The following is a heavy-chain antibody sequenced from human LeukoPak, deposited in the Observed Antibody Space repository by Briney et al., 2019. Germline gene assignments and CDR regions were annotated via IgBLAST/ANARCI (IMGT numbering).Heavy chain of an antibody. J-gene: IGHJ2*01. V-gene: IGHV1-69*05. CDR1: GGTFSSYA. Sequence: ASVKVSCKASGGTFSSYAISWVRQAPGQGLEWMGGIIPIFGTANYAQKFQGRVTITTDESTSTAYMELSSLRSEDTAVYYCARSKVVPHPPRWYFDLWGRGTLVTVSS. D-gene: IGHD2-2*01. CDR2: IIPIFGTA. CDR3: ARSKVVPHPPRWYFDL.